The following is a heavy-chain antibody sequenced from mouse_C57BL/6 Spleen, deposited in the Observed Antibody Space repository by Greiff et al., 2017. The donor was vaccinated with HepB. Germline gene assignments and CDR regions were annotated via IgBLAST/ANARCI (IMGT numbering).Heavy chain of an antibody. J-gene: IGHJ3*01. V-gene: IGHV1-85*01. CDR3: ARTAAQARFAY. D-gene: IGHD3-2*02. CDR2: IYPRDGST. Sequence: QVQLQQSGPELVKPGASVKLSCKASGYTFTSYDINWVKQRPGQGLGWIGWIYPRDGSTKYNEKFKGKATVTVDTSSSTAYMELHSLTSEDSAVYFCARTAAQARFAYWGQGTLVTVSA. CDR1: GYTFTSYD.